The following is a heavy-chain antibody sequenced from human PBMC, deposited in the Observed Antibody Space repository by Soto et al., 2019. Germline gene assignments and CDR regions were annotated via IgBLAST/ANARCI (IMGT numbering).Heavy chain of an antibody. Sequence: QVQLVQSEAEVKKPGASVKVSCKASGYTFTSYAMHWVRQAPGQRLEWMGWINAGNGNTKFSQKFQGRVTITRDTSASTAYMELGSLRSEDTAVYYCARAPGGPDGPGDYWGQGTLVTVSS. V-gene: IGHV1-3*01. CDR2: INAGNGNT. CDR3: ARAPGGPDGPGDY. D-gene: IGHD2-15*01. J-gene: IGHJ4*02. CDR1: GYTFTSYA.